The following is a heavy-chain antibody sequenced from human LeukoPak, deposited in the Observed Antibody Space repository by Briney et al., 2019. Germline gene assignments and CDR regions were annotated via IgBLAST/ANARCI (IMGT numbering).Heavy chain of an antibody. V-gene: IGHV1-18*01. Sequence: ASVKVSCKASGYTFTSYGISWVRQAPGQGLEWMGWISAYNGNTNYAQKFQGRVTMTRDTSISTAYMELSRLRSDDTAVYYCARMGTTVPPYLDYWGQGTLVTVSS. D-gene: IGHD4-17*01. CDR3: ARMGTTVPPYLDY. J-gene: IGHJ4*02. CDR2: ISAYNGNT. CDR1: GYTFTSYG.